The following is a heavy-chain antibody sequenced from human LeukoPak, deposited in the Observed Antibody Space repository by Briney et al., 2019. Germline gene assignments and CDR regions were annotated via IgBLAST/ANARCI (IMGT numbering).Heavy chain of an antibody. CDR3: AKDGGRGYTYGLYYFDY. Sequence: ASVKVSCKASGGTFSSYAISWVRQAPGQGLEWMGGIIPIFGTANYAQKFQGRVTITADKSTSTAYMELSRLRSDDTAVYYCAKDGGRGYTYGLYYFDYWGQGTLVTVSS. CDR1: GGTFSSYA. V-gene: IGHV1-69*06. J-gene: IGHJ4*02. D-gene: IGHD5-18*01. CDR2: IIPIFGTA.